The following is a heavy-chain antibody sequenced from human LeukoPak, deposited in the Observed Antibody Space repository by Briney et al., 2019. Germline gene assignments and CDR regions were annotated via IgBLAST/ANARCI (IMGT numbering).Heavy chain of an antibody. CDR1: SGSISSGGYS. V-gene: IGHV4-39*01. J-gene: IGHJ4*02. CDR2: IYYSGST. Sequence: SETLSLTCAVSSGSISSGGYSWGWIRQPPGKGLEWIGSIYYSGSTYYNPSLKSRVTISVDTSKNQFSLKLSSVTAADTAVYYCARRTPHYQLLYEADSDYWGQGTLVTVSS. CDR3: ARRTPHYQLLYEADSDY. D-gene: IGHD2-2*02.